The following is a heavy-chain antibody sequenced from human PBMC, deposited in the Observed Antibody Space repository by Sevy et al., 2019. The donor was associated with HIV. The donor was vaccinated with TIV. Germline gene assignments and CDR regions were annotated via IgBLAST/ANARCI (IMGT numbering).Heavy chain of an antibody. J-gene: IGHJ4*02. CDR1: GGSISGYY. V-gene: IGHV4-59*01. CDR3: ARSGVITGTFDY. CDR2: ISYSGST. D-gene: IGHD1-20*01. Sequence: SETLSLTCTVSGGSISGYYWSWIRQPPGKGLEWIGYISYSGSTNYHPSLKSRVTISVDTSKNESSLKLSSVTAADTAVYYCARSGVITGTFDYWGQGTLVTVSS.